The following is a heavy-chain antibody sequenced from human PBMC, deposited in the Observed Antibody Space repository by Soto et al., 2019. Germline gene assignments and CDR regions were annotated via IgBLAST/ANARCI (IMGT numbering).Heavy chain of an antibody. CDR2: ISGYDGRT. V-gene: IGHV1-18*01. J-gene: IGHJ4*02. CDR3: ARDAAAGLNDY. D-gene: IGHD6-13*01. CDR1: GYTFTRYG. Sequence: ASVKVSCKTSGYTFTRYGISWVRQAPGQGLEWMGWISGYDGRTNFAQKVQDRVTMTTDTSTSTAYMELRSLRSDDTAVYYCARDAAAGLNDYWGQGTLVTVSS.